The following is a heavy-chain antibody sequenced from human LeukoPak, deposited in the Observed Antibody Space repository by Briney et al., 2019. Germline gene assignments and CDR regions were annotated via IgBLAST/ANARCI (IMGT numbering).Heavy chain of an antibody. CDR2: ISGSGGST. CDR1: GFSFRKYA. Sequence: SLRLSCAASGFSFRKYAMSWVRQAPGKGLEWVSAISGSGGSTYYADSVKGRFTISRDNSKNTLYLQMNSLRAEDTAVYYCARGPHIVVVTAAFDYWGQGTLVTVSS. CDR3: ARGPHIVVVTAAFDY. D-gene: IGHD2-21*02. V-gene: IGHV3-23*01. J-gene: IGHJ4*02.